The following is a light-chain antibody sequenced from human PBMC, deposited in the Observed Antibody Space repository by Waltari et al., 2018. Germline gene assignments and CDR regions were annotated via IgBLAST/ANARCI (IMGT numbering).Light chain of an antibody. CDR2: RNN. V-gene: IGLV1-47*01. CDR1: SSNIGSNF. J-gene: IGLJ2*01. CDR3: AAWDDSLEEV. Sequence: QSVLTQPPSASGAPGQRVTISCSGSSSNIGSNFVYWYQQLPGTAPNLLIYRNNQRPSGVPDRFSGSKSGTSASLAISGLRSEDEAHYYCAAWDDSLEEVFGGGTKLTVL.